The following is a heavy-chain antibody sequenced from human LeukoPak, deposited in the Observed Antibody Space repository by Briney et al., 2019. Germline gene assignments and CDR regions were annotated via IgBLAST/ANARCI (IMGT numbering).Heavy chain of an antibody. J-gene: IGHJ6*02. CDR1: GFTFSSYA. CDR2: ISYDGSNK. Sequence: PGGSLRLSCAASGFTFSSYAMHWVRQAPGKGLEWVAVISYDGSNKYYADSVKGRFTISRDNSKNTLYLQMNSLRAEDTALYHCARNNGMDVWGQGTMVIVSS. CDR3: ARNNGMDV. V-gene: IGHV3-30*12.